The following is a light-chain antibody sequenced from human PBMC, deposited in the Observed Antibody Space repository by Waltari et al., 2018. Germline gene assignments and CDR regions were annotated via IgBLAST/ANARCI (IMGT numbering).Light chain of an antibody. CDR3: QNYDSAPLT. Sequence: DIQMTQSPSSLSASVGDRVPLTCRASQGISNFLAWYQQKPGKVPKLLIKAASTLQSGVPSRFSGSGSGTEFTLTISSLQPEDFATYYCQNYDSAPLTFGPGTKVDIK. CDR1: QGISNF. J-gene: IGKJ3*01. V-gene: IGKV1-27*01. CDR2: AAS.